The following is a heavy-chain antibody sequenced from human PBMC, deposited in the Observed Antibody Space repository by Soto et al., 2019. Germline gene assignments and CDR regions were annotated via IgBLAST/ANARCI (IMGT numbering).Heavy chain of an antibody. V-gene: IGHV3-23*01. CDR2: ITASGDTT. J-gene: IGHJ3*02. CDR3: AKVRPLRDCTRTSCLGGFEM. CDR1: GFTFSSYA. Sequence: EVQLLESGGGLVRPGGSLRLSCAASGFTFSSYAMSWVRQAPGKGLEWVSGITASGDTTYYPDSVKGRFTISRDNSKNTLSLLINSLRAEDTAVYYCAKVRPLRDCTRTSCLGGFEMWGQGTMVTVS. D-gene: IGHD2-2*01.